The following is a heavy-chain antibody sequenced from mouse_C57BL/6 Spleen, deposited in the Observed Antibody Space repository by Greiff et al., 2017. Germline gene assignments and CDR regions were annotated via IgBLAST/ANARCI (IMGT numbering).Heavy chain of an antibody. D-gene: IGHD1-1*01. CDR2: IDPETGGT. V-gene: IGHV1-15*01. Sequence: VQLQESGAELVRPGASVTLSCKASGYTFTDYEMHWVKQTPVHGLEWIGAIDPETGGTAYNQTFKGKAILTADKSSSTAYMELRSLTSEDSAVYYCTRYYGSSYDAMDYWGQGTSVTVSS. J-gene: IGHJ4*01. CDR3: TRYYGSSYDAMDY. CDR1: GYTFTDYE.